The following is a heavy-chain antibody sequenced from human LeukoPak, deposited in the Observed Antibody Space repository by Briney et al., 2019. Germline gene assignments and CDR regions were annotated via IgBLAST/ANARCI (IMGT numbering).Heavy chain of an antibody. V-gene: IGHV1-2*02. D-gene: IGHD4-17*01. Sequence: ASVKVSCKASGYTFTGYYMHWVRQAPGQGLEWMGWINPNSGGTNYAQKFQGRVTMTRDTSISTAYVELSRLRSDDTAVYYCARRLYGDYGYYFDYWGQGTLVTVSS. CDR1: GYTFTGYY. CDR3: ARRLYGDYGYYFDY. CDR2: INPNSGGT. J-gene: IGHJ4*02.